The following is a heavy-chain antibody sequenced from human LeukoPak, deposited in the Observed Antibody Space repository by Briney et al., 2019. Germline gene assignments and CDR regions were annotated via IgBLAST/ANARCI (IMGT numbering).Heavy chain of an antibody. J-gene: IGHJ5*02. CDR3: ARGRQNIVATRRGNWFDP. CDR2: ITHKGCT. D-gene: IGHD5-12*01. Sequence: SVTLSLTCAVSGGSFSGYYWSWIRQPPGKGLEWIGEITHKGCTNYNPSVKSRVTISVDTSKNQFSLKLSSVTAADTAVYYCARGRQNIVATRRGNWFDPWGQGTLVTVFS. V-gene: IGHV4-34*01. CDR1: GGSFSGYY.